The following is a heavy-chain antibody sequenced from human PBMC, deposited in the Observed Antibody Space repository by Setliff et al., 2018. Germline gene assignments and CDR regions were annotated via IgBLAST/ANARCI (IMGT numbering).Heavy chain of an antibody. CDR2: IYHSGST. CDR3: ARHRAEDYYGSGTIIWVWFDP. V-gene: IGHV4-38-2*01. Sequence: PSETLSLTCAVSGYSISSGFFWGWIRQPPGKGLEWIGGIYHSGSTYYNPSLKSRVTISVDTSKSQFSLKRSSVTAADTAVYYCARHRAEDYYGSGTIIWVWFDPWGQRTLVTVSS. D-gene: IGHD3-10*01. J-gene: IGHJ5*02. CDR1: GYSISSGFF.